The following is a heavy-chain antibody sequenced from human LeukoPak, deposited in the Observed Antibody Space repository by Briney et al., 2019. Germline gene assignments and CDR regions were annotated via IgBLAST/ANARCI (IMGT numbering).Heavy chain of an antibody. Sequence: GGSLRLSSAASRFTFSSYSMNWVRQAPGKGLEWVSYISSSSSTIYYADSVKGRFTISRDNAKNSRYLQMNSLRAEDTAVYYCARDFGDYSYYYYMDVWGKGTTVTVSS. D-gene: IGHD4-17*01. V-gene: IGHV3-48*01. CDR2: ISSSSSTI. CDR3: ARDFGDYSYYYYMDV. J-gene: IGHJ6*03. CDR1: RFTFSSYS.